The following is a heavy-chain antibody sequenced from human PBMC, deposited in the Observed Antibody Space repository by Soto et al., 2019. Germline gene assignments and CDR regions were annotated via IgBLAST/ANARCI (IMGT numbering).Heavy chain of an antibody. Sequence: HPGWSLRLSCAASGFTFSSYAMSWVRQAPGKGLEWASAISGSGGSTYYADSVKGRFTISRDNSKNTLYLQMNSLRAEDTAVYYCAKEGQPGGPPRIAARPRGSGDYFDYWGQGTLVTVSS. J-gene: IGHJ4*02. CDR3: AKEGQPGGPPRIAARPRGSGDYFDY. D-gene: IGHD6-6*01. CDR2: ISGSGGST. CDR1: GFTFSSYA. V-gene: IGHV3-23*01.